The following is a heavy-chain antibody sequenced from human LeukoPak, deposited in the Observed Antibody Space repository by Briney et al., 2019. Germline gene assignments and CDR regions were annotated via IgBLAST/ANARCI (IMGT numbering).Heavy chain of an antibody. D-gene: IGHD4-11*01. V-gene: IGHV3-23*01. CDR2: ISGDGRDT. J-gene: IGHJ4*02. Sequence: PGGSLRLSCAASGFSFSSFGMSWVRQAPGRGLQWVSSISGDGRDTFYADSVKGRFTVSRDNSKTTMFLQMNRLRVEDTALYYCARGARLQPMGEFWGQGTLVTVSS. CDR3: ARGARLQPMGEF. CDR1: GFSFSSFG.